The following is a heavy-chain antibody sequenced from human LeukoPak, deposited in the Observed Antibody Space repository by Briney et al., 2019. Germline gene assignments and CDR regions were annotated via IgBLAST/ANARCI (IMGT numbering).Heavy chain of an antibody. Sequence: GGSLRLSCAASGFTFSSYEMNRVRQAPGKGLEWVSYISSSGSIIYYADSVKGRFTISRDNAKNSVYLQMNSLRAEDTAVYYCARDCSSTSCYVDYYYYMDVWGKGTTVTVSS. CDR1: GFTFSSYE. CDR3: ARDCSSTSCYVDYYYYMDV. D-gene: IGHD2-2*01. V-gene: IGHV3-48*03. CDR2: ISSSGSII. J-gene: IGHJ6*03.